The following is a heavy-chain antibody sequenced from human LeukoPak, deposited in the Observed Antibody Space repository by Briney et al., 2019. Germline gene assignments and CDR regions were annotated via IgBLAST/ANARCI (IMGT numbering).Heavy chain of an antibody. CDR2: IYYSGST. CDR3: AGTYTYSYYYYMDV. Sequence: SETLSLTCTVSGGSISSYYWSWIRQPPGKGLEWIGYIYYSGSTNYNPSLKSRVTISVDTSKNQFSLKLSSVTAADTAVYYCAGTYTYSYYYYMDVWGKGTTVTISS. J-gene: IGHJ6*03. V-gene: IGHV4-59*01. CDR1: GGSISSYY. D-gene: IGHD2-2*02.